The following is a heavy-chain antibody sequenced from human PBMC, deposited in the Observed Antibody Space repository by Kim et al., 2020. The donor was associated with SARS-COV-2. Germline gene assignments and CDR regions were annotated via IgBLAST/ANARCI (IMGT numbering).Heavy chain of an antibody. CDR3: VKAPTGIRFHFAP. D-gene: IGHD1-1*01. J-gene: IGHJ5*02. Sequence: YADSVRGRFTISRDNPTNTLYLHMNNLGAHDTAIYYCVKAPTGIRFHFAPWGQGTLVTVSS. V-gene: IGHV3-23*01.